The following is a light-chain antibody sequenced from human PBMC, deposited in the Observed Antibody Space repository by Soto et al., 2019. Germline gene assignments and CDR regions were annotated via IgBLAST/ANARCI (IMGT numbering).Light chain of an antibody. CDR1: SSDVGSYNR. V-gene: IGLV2-23*02. CDR3: CSYAGSRMRV. Sequence: QSALTQPASVSGSLGQSITISCTGTSSDVGSYNRVSWYQQHPGEVPKVMIYEVNKRPSGVSNRFSGSKSGNTASLTISGLQAEDEADYYCCSYAGSRMRVLGGGTKLTVL. J-gene: IGLJ3*02. CDR2: EVN.